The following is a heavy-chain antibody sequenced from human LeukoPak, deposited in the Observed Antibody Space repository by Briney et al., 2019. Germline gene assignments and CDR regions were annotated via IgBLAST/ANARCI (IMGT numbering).Heavy chain of an antibody. CDR2: IYSGGTT. CDR3: ARVKGGLNSHFDY. CDR1: GFTVSDNY. J-gene: IGHJ4*02. D-gene: IGHD2-15*01. V-gene: IGHV3-66*01. Sequence: GSLRLSCAASGFTVSDNYMSWVRQAPGKGLEWVSVIYSGGTTYYADSVKGRFTISRDNSKNTLYLQMNSLRAEDTAVHYCARVKGGLNSHFDYWGQGTLVTVSS.